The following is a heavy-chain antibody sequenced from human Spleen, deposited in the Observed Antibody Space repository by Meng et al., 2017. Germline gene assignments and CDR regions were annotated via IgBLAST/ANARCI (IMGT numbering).Heavy chain of an antibody. Sequence: GGSLRLSCTASGFTFSGYVMHWVRQAPGKGLEWVAVISYDGSDKYYADSVKGRFTMSRDNSKNTLYLQMNSLRSDDTAMYYCARDEDISAAGKLFGDYWGQGTLVTVSS. CDR3: ARDEDISAAGKLFGDY. V-gene: IGHV3-30*04. CDR1: GFTFSGYV. J-gene: IGHJ4*02. D-gene: IGHD6-13*01. CDR2: ISYDGSDK.